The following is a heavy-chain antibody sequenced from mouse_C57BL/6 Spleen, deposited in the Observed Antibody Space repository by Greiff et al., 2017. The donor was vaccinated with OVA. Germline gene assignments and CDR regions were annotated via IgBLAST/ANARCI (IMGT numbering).Heavy chain of an antibody. Sequence: EVKLMESGGGLVKPGGSLKLSCAASGFTFSDYGMHWVRQAPEKGLEWVAYISSGSSTIYYADTVKGRFTISRDNAKNTLFLQMTSLRSEDTAMYYCARASTMVTSWFAYWGQGTLVTVSA. CDR1: GFTFSDYG. CDR2: ISSGSSTI. D-gene: IGHD2-2*01. CDR3: ARASTMVTSWFAY. V-gene: IGHV5-17*01. J-gene: IGHJ3*01.